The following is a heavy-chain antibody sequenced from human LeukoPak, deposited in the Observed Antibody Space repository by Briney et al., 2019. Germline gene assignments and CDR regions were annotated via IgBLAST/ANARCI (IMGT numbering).Heavy chain of an antibody. V-gene: IGHV4-59*01. D-gene: IGHD1-26*01. CDR3: ARGGSYFGY. CDR1: GDSISGYY. J-gene: IGHJ4*02. Sequence: SETLSLTCTVSGDSISGYYWSWIRQPPEKGLEWIGNIYYSGSTNYNPSLKSRLSISLDMSKNQLSLKLSSVTAADTAVYYCARGGSYFGYWGQGTLVTVSS. CDR2: IYYSGST.